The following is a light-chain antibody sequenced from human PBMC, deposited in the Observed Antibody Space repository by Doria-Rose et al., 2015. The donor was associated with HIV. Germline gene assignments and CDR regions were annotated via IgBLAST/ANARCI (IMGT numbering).Light chain of an antibody. V-gene: IGKV3-20*01. CDR2: DES. CDR3: HQYGTSWT. CDR1: QSFSSTY. Sequence: EIVLTQSPGTLSLSPGERATLSCRACQSFSSTYLAWYQQKPGQAPSLLIYDESTRATGIPDGFSASGSGTDFTLTINRPEPEDFALYYCHQYGTSWTFGQGTKVEI. J-gene: IGKJ1*01.